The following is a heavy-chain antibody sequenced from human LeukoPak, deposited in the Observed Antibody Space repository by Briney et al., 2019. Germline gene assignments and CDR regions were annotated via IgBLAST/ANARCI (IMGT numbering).Heavy chain of an antibody. CDR2: IYTSGST. V-gene: IGHV4-4*09. CDR1: GGSISSYY. Sequence: SETLSLTCTVSGGSISSYYWSWIRQPSGKGLEWIGYIYTSGSTNYNPSLKSRVTISVDTSKNQFSLKLSSVTAADTAVYYCARGWLQHYYYYMDVWGKGTTVTVSS. J-gene: IGHJ6*03. D-gene: IGHD5-24*01. CDR3: ARGWLQHYYYYMDV.